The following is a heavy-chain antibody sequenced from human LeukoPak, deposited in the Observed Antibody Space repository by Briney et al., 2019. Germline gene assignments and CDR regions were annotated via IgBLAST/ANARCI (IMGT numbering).Heavy chain of an antibody. CDR3: AKSGWGYCSGGSCYSAPDY. D-gene: IGHD2-15*01. CDR1: GFTFSSYE. Sequence: PGGALRLSCAASGFTFSSYEMNWVRQAPGKGLEWVSAISGSGGSTYYADSVKGRFTISRDNSKNTLYLQMNSLRAEDTAVYYCAKSGWGYCSGGSCYSAPDYWGQGTLVTVSS. J-gene: IGHJ4*02. CDR2: ISGSGGST. V-gene: IGHV3-23*01.